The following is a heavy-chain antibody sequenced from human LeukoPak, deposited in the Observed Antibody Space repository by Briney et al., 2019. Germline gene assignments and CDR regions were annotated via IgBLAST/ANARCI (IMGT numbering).Heavy chain of an antibody. CDR2: IYYSGST. CDR1: GGSVSSGSYY. Sequence: PSETLSLTCTVSGGSVSSGSYYWSWIRQPPGKGLEWIGYIYYSGSTNYNPSLRSRVTISVDTSKNQFSLKLSSVTAADTAVYYCARLATPHGSGSFNWFDPWGQGTLVTVSS. V-gene: IGHV4-61*01. D-gene: IGHD3-10*01. CDR3: ARLATPHGSGSFNWFDP. J-gene: IGHJ5*02.